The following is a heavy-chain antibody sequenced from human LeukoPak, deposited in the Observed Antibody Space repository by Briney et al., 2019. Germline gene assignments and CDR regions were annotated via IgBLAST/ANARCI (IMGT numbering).Heavy chain of an antibody. CDR2: ISYDGSNK. CDR3: ARGLHCSSTSCYRFHYYYMDV. J-gene: IGHJ6*03. V-gene: IGHV3-30-3*01. CDR1: GFTFSSYA. Sequence: PGRSLRLSCAASGFTFSSYAMHWVRQAPGKGLEWVAVISYDGSNKYYADSVKGRFTISRDNSKNTLYLQMNSLRAEDTAVYYCARGLHCSSTSCYRFHYYYMDVWGKGTTVTVSS. D-gene: IGHD2-2*02.